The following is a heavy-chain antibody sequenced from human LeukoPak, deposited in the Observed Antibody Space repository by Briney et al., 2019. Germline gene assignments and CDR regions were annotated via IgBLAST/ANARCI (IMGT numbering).Heavy chain of an antibody. CDR1: GFTSGNHW. Sequence: PGGSLRLSCAASGFTSGNHWMHWVRQGPGKGLVWVSTIGSDGSYTSYADAVKGRFTIFRDNAKNSLYLQMNSQRAEDTAVYYCARSCSGGTCNFPKFGPWGQGTLVTVSS. D-gene: IGHD2-15*01. V-gene: IGHV3-74*01. CDR3: ARSCSGGTCNFPKFGP. CDR2: IGSDGSYT. J-gene: IGHJ5*02.